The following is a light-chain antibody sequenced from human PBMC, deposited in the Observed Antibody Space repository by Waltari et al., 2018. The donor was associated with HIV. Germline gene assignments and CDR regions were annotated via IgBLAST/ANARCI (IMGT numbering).Light chain of an antibody. V-gene: IGKV3-11*01. Sequence: EVVLTQSPATLSLSPGERATLSCRASQSVGSYLAWYQQKPGQAPRLLIFDTSNRATGSPARFSGSGSGTDFTLTISSLEPEDFAVYYCQHRSIWPLTFGGGTKVEIK. CDR2: DTS. CDR1: QSVGSY. J-gene: IGKJ4*01. CDR3: QHRSIWPLT.